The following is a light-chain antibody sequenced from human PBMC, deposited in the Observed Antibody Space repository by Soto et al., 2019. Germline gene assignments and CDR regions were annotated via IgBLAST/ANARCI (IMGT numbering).Light chain of an antibody. V-gene: IGLV2-14*01. Sequence: QSALTQPASVSGSPGQSITISCTGTSSDVGGSNHVSWYQQHPGKVPKLMIFEVGNRPSGVSNRFSGSKSGNTASLTISGLQAEDEADYFCSSYTSVSTYVFGTGTKVTVL. CDR1: SSDVGGSNH. CDR2: EVG. J-gene: IGLJ1*01. CDR3: SSYTSVSTYV.